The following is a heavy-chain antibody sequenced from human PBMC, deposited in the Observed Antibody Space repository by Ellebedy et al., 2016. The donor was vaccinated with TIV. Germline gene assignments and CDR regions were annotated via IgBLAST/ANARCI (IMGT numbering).Heavy chain of an antibody. CDR2: ISGSGVST. CDR1: GFTFSSYA. J-gene: IGHJ4*02. V-gene: IGHV3-23*01. CDR3: AKATDDFWSGSPNYYFDY. Sequence: GESLKISCAASGFTFSSYAMSWVRQAPGKGLEWVSTISGSGVSTYYADSVKGRFTIFRDNSKNTLYLQMNSLRAEDTAVYYCAKATDDFWSGSPNYYFDYWGQGTLVTVSS. D-gene: IGHD3-3*01.